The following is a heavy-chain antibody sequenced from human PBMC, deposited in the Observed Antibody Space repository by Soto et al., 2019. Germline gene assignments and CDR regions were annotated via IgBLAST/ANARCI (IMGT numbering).Heavy chain of an antibody. J-gene: IGHJ5*02. Sequence: SETLSLTCTVSGGSIDSYYWTWIRQPPGKGLEWIGYVYYTGTTTYSPSLKSRVTISVDSSMNQISLKLSSVTAADTAFYYCARLGGYYQSLDTWGQGTLVTVS. D-gene: IGHD3-22*01. CDR3: ARLGGYYQSLDT. CDR1: GGSIDSYY. V-gene: IGHV4-59*08. CDR2: VYYTGTT.